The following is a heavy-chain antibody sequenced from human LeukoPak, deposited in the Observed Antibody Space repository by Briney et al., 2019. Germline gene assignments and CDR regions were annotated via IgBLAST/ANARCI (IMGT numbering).Heavy chain of an antibody. Sequence: GGSLRLSCAASGFTFSSYSMNWVRQAPGKGLEWVSYISSSSSTIYYADSVKGRFTISRDNAKNSLYLQMNSLRDEDTAVYYCARGRYCSSSSCPQFDCWGQGTLVTVSS. D-gene: IGHD2-2*01. J-gene: IGHJ4*02. CDR3: ARGRYCSSSSCPQFDC. CDR1: GFTFSSYS. V-gene: IGHV3-48*02. CDR2: ISSSSSTI.